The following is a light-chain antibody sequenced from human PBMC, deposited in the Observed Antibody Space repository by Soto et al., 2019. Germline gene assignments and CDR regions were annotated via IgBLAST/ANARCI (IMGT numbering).Light chain of an antibody. Sequence: QSALTQPRSVSGSPGQSVTISCTGTSSDVGGYDYVSWYQQHPGKAPKLMIYDVSRRPSGVPDRFSGSKSGNAASLTISGLQAEDEADYYCTSYAGSYTPVVFGGGTKLTVL. CDR1: SSDVGGYDY. V-gene: IGLV2-11*01. J-gene: IGLJ2*01. CDR3: TSYAGSYTPVV. CDR2: DVS.